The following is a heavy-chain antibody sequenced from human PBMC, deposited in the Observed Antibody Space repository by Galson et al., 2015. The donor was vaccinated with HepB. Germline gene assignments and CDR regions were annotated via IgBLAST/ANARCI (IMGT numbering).Heavy chain of an antibody. D-gene: IGHD3-22*01. J-gene: IGHJ3*02. V-gene: IGHV3-30*18. CDR2: ISYDGSNK. CDR3: AKLWGQVVVIRPTAAFDI. CDR1: GFTFSSYG. Sequence: SLRLSCAASGFTFSSYGMHWVRQAPGKGLEWVAVISYDGSNKYYADSVKGRFTISRDNSKNTLYLQMNSLRAEDTAVYYCAKLWGQVVVIRPTAAFDIWGQGTMVTVSS.